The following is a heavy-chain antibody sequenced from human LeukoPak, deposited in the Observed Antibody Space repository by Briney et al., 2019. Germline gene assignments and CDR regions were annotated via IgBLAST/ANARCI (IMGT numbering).Heavy chain of an antibody. CDR3: ARGLTIFGVVISGYNWFDP. D-gene: IGHD3-3*01. V-gene: IGHV1-69*13. Sequence: SVKVSCKASGGTFISYAISWVRQAPGQGLEWMGGIIPIFGTANYAQKFQGRVTITADESTSTAYMELSSLRSEDTAVYYCARGLTIFGVVISGYNWFDPWGQGTLVTVSS. CDR1: GGTFISYA. CDR2: IIPIFGTA. J-gene: IGHJ5*02.